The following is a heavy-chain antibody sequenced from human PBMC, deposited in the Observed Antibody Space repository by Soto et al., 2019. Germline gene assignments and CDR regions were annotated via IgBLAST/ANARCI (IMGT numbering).Heavy chain of an antibody. Sequence: KPSETLSLTCTVAGASISSYYWSWIRQPPGEGLEWIGYVYNSGSTNYNPSLQSRVTISVDRSKNQLSLQLRSVTAADTAVYYCAREAKRYSPGWGLDYWGRGTLVTVS. V-gene: IGHV4-59*01. D-gene: IGHD3-10*01. CDR3: AREAKRYSPGWGLDY. CDR1: GASISSYY. J-gene: IGHJ4*02. CDR2: VYNSGST.